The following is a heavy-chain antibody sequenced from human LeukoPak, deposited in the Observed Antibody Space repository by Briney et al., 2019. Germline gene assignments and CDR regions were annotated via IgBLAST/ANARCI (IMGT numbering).Heavy chain of an antibody. CDR3: TTDLGYCSGGSCYSSNY. D-gene: IGHD2-15*01. J-gene: IGHJ4*02. CDR2: IKSKTDGGTT. V-gene: IGHV3-15*01. Sequence: GGSLRLSCAASGFTFSNAWMSWVRQAPGKGLDWVGRIKSKTDGGTTDYAAPVKGRFTISRDDSKNTLYLQMNSLKTEDTAVYYCTTDLGYCSGGSCYSSNYWGQGTLVTVSS. CDR1: GFTFSNAW.